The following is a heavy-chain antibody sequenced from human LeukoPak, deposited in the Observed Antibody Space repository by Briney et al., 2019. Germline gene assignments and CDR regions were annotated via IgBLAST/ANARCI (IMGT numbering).Heavy chain of an antibody. J-gene: IGHJ5*02. CDR1: GGTFSSYA. CDR3: AKVTGTRVDP. Sequence: ASVKVSCKASGGTFSSYAMSWVRQAPGKGLEWVSAISGSGGSTYYADSVKGRFTISRDNSKNTLYLQMNSLRAEDTAVYYCAKVTGTRVDPWGQGTLVTVSS. CDR2: ISGSGGST. V-gene: IGHV3-23*01. D-gene: IGHD1-7*01.